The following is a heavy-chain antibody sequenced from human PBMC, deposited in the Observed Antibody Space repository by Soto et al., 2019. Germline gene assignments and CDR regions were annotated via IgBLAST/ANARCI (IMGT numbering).Heavy chain of an antibody. Sequence: ASVKVYGKASVYTFTSYDINWVRQASGQGLEWMGWITPNSGNKGYAQKFQGRVTMTRNTSITTAYMQLSSLRSEDPAVYYCARGNWNYGLDWFDPWAQGTLVTVSS. J-gene: IGHJ5*02. CDR1: VYTFTSYD. CDR3: ARGNWNYGLDWFDP. D-gene: IGHD1-7*01. V-gene: IGHV1-8*01. CDR2: ITPNSGNK.